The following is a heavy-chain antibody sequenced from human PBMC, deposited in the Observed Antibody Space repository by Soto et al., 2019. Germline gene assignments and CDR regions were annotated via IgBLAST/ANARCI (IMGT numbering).Heavy chain of an antibody. Sequence: GGSLRLSCAASGFTFSSYWMHWVRQAPGKGLVWVSRINSDGSITSYADSVKGRFTISRDTSKNTVYLQMNRLRDEDTAVYYCAKDARPDGYWDFDYWGQGTLVTVSS. CDR3: AKDARPDGYWDFDY. D-gene: IGHD5-12*01. CDR2: INSDGSIT. J-gene: IGHJ4*02. CDR1: GFTFSSYW. V-gene: IGHV3-74*01.